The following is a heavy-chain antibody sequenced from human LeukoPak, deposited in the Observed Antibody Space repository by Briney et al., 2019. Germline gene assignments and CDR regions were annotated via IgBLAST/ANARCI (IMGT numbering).Heavy chain of an antibody. Sequence: PGGPLRLSPAASGFTFSSYSMNWVRQAPGTGLEWVASISNSSSYIYYADSVKGRFTISRDNAKNSLYLQMNSLRAEDTAVYYCARSLLYDSPDVWGKGTAVTVSS. CDR2: ISNSSSYI. CDR1: GFTFSSYS. V-gene: IGHV3-21*01. D-gene: IGHD3-3*01. J-gene: IGHJ6*04. CDR3: ARSLLYDSPDV.